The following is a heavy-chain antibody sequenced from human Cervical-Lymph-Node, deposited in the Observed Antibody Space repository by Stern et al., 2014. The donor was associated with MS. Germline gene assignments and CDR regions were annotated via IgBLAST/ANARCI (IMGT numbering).Heavy chain of an antibody. D-gene: IGHD5-12*01. CDR2: IYYTGST. CDR1: GASVSSSGYY. Sequence: QLQLQASGPGLVKPSQTVSLTCTVSGASVSSSGYYGSWIRQHPGKGLECIVYIYYTGSTYYNPSLKSRVSISVDTSKNRFSLRLSSVTAADTAVYFCARGATINDFDFWGQGTLVTVSS. V-gene: IGHV4-31*03. CDR3: ARGATINDFDF. J-gene: IGHJ4*02.